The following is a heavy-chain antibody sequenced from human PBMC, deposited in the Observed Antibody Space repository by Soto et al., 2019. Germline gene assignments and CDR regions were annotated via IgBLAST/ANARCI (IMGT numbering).Heavy chain of an antibody. CDR2: ISYDGNNK. D-gene: IGHD6-13*01. Sequence: QVQLVESGGGVVQPGTSLRLSCAASGFTFSSYGMHWVRQAPGKGLEWVAVISYDGNNKYYADSVKGRFTISRDNSKNTLFLQMNSLRAEDTAIYYCAKDATWYSSSWDFDYWGQGTLVTVSS. CDR3: AKDATWYSSSWDFDY. V-gene: IGHV3-30*18. J-gene: IGHJ4*02. CDR1: GFTFSSYG.